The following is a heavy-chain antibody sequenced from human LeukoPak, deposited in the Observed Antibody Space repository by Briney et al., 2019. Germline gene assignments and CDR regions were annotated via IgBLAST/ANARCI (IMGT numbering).Heavy chain of an antibody. Sequence: ASVKVSCKASGYTFTGYYMHWVRQAPGQGLEWMGWINPNSGGTNYAQKFQGRVTMTRDTSISTTYMELSRLRSDDTAVFYCARGGQQLVRWREEQLDYWGQGTLVTVSS. V-gene: IGHV1-2*02. CDR2: INPNSGGT. J-gene: IGHJ4*02. D-gene: IGHD6-13*01. CDR3: ARGGQQLVRWREEQLDY. CDR1: GYTFTGYY.